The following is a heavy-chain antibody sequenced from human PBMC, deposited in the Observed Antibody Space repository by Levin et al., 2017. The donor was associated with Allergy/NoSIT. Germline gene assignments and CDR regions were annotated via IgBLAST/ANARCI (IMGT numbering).Heavy chain of an antibody. J-gene: IGHJ5*02. V-gene: IGHV4-61*02. D-gene: IGHD3-10*01. Sequence: SETLSLTCTVSGGSISSGSYYWSWIRQPAGKGLEWIGRIYTSGSTNYNPSLKSRVTISVDTSKNQFSLKLSSVTAADTAVYYCARVRGVTMVRGVIITGNWFDPWGQGTLVTVSS. CDR1: GGSISSGSYY. CDR2: IYTSGST. CDR3: ARVRGVTMVRGVIITGNWFDP.